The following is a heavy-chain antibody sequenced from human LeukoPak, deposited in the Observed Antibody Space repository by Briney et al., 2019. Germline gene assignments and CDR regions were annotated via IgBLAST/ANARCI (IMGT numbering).Heavy chain of an antibody. D-gene: IGHD2-2*02. CDR1: GGSISSYY. J-gene: IGHJ5*02. CDR3: ARVIVVPAAILFGSWFDP. V-gene: IGHV4-59*08. Sequence: SETLSLTCTVSGGSISSYYWSWIRQPPGKGLEWIGYIYYSGSTNYNPSLKSRVTISVDTSKNQFSLKLSSVTAADTAVYYCARVIVVPAAILFGSWFDPWGQGTLVTVSS. CDR2: IYYSGST.